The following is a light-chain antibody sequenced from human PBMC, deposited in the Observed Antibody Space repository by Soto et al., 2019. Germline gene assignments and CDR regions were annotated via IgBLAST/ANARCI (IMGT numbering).Light chain of an antibody. J-gene: IGKJ2*01. CDR3: QQYNTYPNT. CDR2: DAS. Sequence: DIQMTQSPSTLSASVGDRVTITCRASQSISNWLAWYQQKPGKAPNLLIYDASSLERGVPSRFSGSGSGTEFTLTISSLQPDDLATYYCQQYNTYPNTFGHGTKLEIK. V-gene: IGKV1-5*01. CDR1: QSISNW.